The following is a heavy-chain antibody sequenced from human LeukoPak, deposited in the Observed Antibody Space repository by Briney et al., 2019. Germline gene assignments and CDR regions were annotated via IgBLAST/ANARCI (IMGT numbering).Heavy chain of an antibody. CDR3: AKADYDILTGYTYYFDY. J-gene: IGHJ4*02. D-gene: IGHD3-9*01. CDR2: ISGSGGST. V-gene: IGHV3-23*01. CDR1: GFAFSNYA. Sequence: GGSLRLSCAASGFAFSNYAMSRVRQAPGKGLEWVSAISGSGGSTYYADSVKGRFTISRDNSKNTLYLQMNSLRAEDTAVYYCAKADYDILTGYTYYFDYWGQGTLVTVSS.